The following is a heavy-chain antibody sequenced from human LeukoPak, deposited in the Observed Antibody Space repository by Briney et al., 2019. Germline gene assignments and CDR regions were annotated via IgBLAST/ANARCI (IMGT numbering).Heavy chain of an antibody. J-gene: IGHJ4*02. CDR1: GFRFDVHD. D-gene: IGHD3-16*01. CDR3: ARVQQYDVFDY. Sequence: GGSLRLSCAASGFRFDVHDIHWVRQIPGKGLEWVSGISWNGGPARYADSVKGRFNISRDDAKKSLYLEMNSLRAKDTALYYCARVQQYDVFDYWGQGTQVIVSS. V-gene: IGHV3-20*04. CDR2: ISWNGGPA.